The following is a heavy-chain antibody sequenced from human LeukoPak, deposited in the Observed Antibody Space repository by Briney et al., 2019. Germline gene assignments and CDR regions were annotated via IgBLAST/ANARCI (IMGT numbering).Heavy chain of an antibody. V-gene: IGHV3-74*01. CDR1: GFTFSNYW. CDR3: ALPLRDGDFYFDY. Sequence: GGSLRLSCAASGFTFSNYWMHWVRQAPGKGLVWVSRINRDGRSTNYADSVKGRFTISRDNAKNTVFLQMNSLRAEDTAVYYCALPLRDGDFYFDYWGQGALITVSS. J-gene: IGHJ4*02. CDR2: INRDGRST. D-gene: IGHD4-17*01.